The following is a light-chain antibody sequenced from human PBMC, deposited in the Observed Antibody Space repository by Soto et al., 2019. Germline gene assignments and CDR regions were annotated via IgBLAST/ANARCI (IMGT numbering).Light chain of an antibody. CDR3: LQDYNYPT. CDR2: AAS. CDR1: QGIRND. Sequence: AIQMTQSPSSLSASVGDRVTITCRASQGIRNDLGWYQQKPGKAPKLLIYAASSLQSGVPSRFSGSGSGTDFTLTISSLQPEDFVTYYCLQDYNYPTFGQGTKVEIK. J-gene: IGKJ1*01. V-gene: IGKV1-6*01.